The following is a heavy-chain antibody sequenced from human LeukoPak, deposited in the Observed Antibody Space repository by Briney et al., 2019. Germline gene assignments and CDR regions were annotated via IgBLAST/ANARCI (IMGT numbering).Heavy chain of an antibody. Sequence: PSETLSLTCTVSGGSISSYYWSWIRQPPGKGLEWIGYIYYSGSTNYNPSLKSRVTISVDTSKNQFSLKLSSVPAADTAVYYCARGSFSNDAFGIWGQGTMVTVSS. D-gene: IGHD2/OR15-2a*01. CDR2: IYYSGST. CDR1: GGSISSYY. V-gene: IGHV4-59*01. J-gene: IGHJ3*02. CDR3: ARGSFSNDAFGI.